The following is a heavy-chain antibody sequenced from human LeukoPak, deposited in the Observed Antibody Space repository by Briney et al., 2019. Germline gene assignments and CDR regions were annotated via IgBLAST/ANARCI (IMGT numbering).Heavy chain of an antibody. CDR1: GFTFSSFE. CDR2: ISSSGSII. D-gene: IGHD6-19*01. CDR3: AGNKDFYSGPDH. V-gene: IGHV3-48*03. Sequence: GGSLRLSCAASGFTFSSFEVNWVRQAPGKGLEWVSYISSSGSIIYYADSVQGRFTVSRDNAKNSLYLHMNSLRVEDTAVYFCAGNKDFYSGPDHWGQGTLVTVSS. J-gene: IGHJ4*02.